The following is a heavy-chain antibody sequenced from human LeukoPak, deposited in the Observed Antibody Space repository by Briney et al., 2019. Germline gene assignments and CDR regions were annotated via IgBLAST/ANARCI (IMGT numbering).Heavy chain of an antibody. D-gene: IGHD3-22*01. Sequence: PGGSLRLSCAGSGFTFSSYSMNWVRQAPGKGLEWVSSISTSSSYIYYADSVKGRFTISRDNAKNSLYLQMNSLRAEDTAVYYCAKVHYYDSSGVDYWGQGTLVTVSS. CDR3: AKVHYYDSSGVDY. CDR1: GFTFSSYS. CDR2: ISTSSSYI. J-gene: IGHJ4*02. V-gene: IGHV3-21*04.